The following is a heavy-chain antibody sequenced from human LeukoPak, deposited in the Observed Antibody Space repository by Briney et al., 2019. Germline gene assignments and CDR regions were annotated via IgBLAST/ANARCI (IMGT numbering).Heavy chain of an antibody. D-gene: IGHD3-22*01. CDR2: FDPEDSET. CDR3: ATGGDYYDSSGYSY. CDR1: GYTLTELS. J-gene: IGHJ4*02. Sequence: GASVKVSCTVSGYTLTELSMHWVRQAPGKGLEWMGGFDPEDSETIYAQKFQGRVTMTEDTSTDTAYMELSSLRSEDTAVYYCATGGDYYDSSGYSYWGQGTLVTVSS. V-gene: IGHV1-24*01.